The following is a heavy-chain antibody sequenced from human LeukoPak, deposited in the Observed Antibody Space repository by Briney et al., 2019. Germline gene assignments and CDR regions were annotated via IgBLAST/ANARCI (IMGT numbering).Heavy chain of an antibody. CDR2: INHSGST. Sequence: SETLSLTCAVYGRSFSGYYWSWIRQPPGKGLEWIGEINHSGSTNYNPSLESRVTISVDTSKNQFSLKLSAVTAADTAVYYCARGPGSGSYSVYYFDYWGQGTLVTVSS. CDR3: ARGPGSGSYSVYYFDY. V-gene: IGHV4-34*01. CDR1: GRSFSGYY. D-gene: IGHD1-26*01. J-gene: IGHJ4*02.